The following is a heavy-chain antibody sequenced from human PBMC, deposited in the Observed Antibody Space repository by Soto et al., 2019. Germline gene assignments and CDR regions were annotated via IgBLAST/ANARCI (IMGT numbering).Heavy chain of an antibody. CDR1: RGSISSGVDY. V-gene: IGHV4-31*03. CDR2: IYYSGST. CDR3: AGDMAGTKPDC. J-gene: IGHJ4*02. Sequence: TLSLTCTVSRGSISSGVDYWTWIRQHPGKGLEWIGFIYYSGSTFYNPSLKSRVTISVDTSKNQFSLNLTSMTAADTAVYYCAGDMAGTKPDCWGQGTLVTVSS. D-gene: IGHD1-1*01.